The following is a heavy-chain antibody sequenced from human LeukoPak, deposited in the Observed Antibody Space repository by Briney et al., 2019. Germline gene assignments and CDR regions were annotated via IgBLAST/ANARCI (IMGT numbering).Heavy chain of an antibody. CDR1: GFTFSDYY. CDR2: ISSSGSTI. J-gene: IGHJ5*02. Sequence: PGGSLRLSCAASGFTFSDYYMSWIHQAPGKGLEWVSYISSSGSTIYYADSVKGRFTISRDNAKNSLYLQMNSLRAEDTAVYYCARDVTTAAGTGGHNWFDPWGQGTLVTVSS. V-gene: IGHV3-11*01. CDR3: ARDVTTAAGTGGHNWFDP. D-gene: IGHD6-13*01.